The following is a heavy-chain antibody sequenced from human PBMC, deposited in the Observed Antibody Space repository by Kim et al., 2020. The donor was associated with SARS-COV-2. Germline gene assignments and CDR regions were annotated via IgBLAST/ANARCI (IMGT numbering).Heavy chain of an antibody. CDR3: ARAPHLDYGDYGADY. J-gene: IGHJ4*02. Sequence: SVKVSCKASGGTFSSYAISWVRQAPGQGLEWMGGIIPIFGTANYAQKFQGRVTITADESTSTAYMELSSLRSEDTAVYYCARAPHLDYGDYGADYWGQGTLVTVSS. CDR2: IIPIFGTA. D-gene: IGHD4-17*01. V-gene: IGHV1-69*13. CDR1: GGTFSSYA.